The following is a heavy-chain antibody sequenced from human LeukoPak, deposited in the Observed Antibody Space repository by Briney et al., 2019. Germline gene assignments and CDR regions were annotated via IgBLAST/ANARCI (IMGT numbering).Heavy chain of an antibody. D-gene: IGHD1-14*01. J-gene: IGHJ5*02. V-gene: IGHV3-30-3*01. Sequence: GGSLRLSCAASGFTFSSYAMHWVRQAPGKGLEWVAVISYDGSNKYYADSVKGRFTISRDNSKNTLYLQMNSLRAEDTAVYYCARESPDYNWFDPWGQGTLVTVSS. CDR3: ARESPDYNWFDP. CDR1: GFTFSSYA. CDR2: ISYDGSNK.